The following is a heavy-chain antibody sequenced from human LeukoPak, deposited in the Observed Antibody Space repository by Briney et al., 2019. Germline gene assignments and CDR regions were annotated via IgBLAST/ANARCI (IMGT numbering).Heavy chain of an antibody. V-gene: IGHV3-7*01. CDR3: ARDLSGVTGYTYGRGIDY. CDR2: IKKDGSEK. J-gene: IGHJ4*02. D-gene: IGHD5-18*01. CDR1: GFTFSSYW. Sequence: TGGSLRLSCAASGFTFSSYWMSWVRQAPGKGLEWVANIKKDGSEKYYVDSVKGRFTISRDNAKTSLYLQMNSLRAEDTAVYYCARDLSGVTGYTYGRGIDYWGQGTLVTVPS.